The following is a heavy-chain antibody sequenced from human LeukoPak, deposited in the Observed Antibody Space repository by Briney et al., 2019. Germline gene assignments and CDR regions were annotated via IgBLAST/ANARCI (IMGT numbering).Heavy chain of an antibody. CDR2: IYSSGST. CDR1: GGSISSSYYY. D-gene: IGHD3-16*01. J-gene: IGHJ4*02. CDR3: ANYVSGTMRDY. V-gene: IGHV4-39*01. Sequence: PSETLSLTCTVSGGSISSSYYYWGWIRQPPGKGLEWIGSIYSSGSTYYNPSLKSRVTISADTSRNQFSLKLSSVTATDTAVYYCANYVSGTMRDYWGQGTLVTVSS.